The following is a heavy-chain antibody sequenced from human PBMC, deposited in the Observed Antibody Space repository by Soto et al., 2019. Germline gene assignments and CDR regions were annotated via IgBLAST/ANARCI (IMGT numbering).Heavy chain of an antibody. V-gene: IGHV4-34*01. CDR3: ARGRYDFWSLKSCPYYFDY. D-gene: IGHD3-3*01. CDR2: INHSGST. J-gene: IGHJ4*02. CDR1: GGSFSGYY. Sequence: SETLSLTCAVYGGSFSGYYWSWIRQPPGKGLEWIGEINHSGSTNYNPSLKSRVTISVDTSKNQFSLKLSSVTAADTAVYYCARGRYDFWSLKSCPYYFDYWGQGTLVTVSS.